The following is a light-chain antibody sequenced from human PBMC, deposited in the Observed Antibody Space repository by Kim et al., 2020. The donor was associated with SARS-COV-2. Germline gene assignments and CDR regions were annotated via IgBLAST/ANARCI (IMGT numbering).Light chain of an antibody. CDR3: QQFNSYPLT. Sequence: SAAVGEIVTITCRARQGISSYLAWFQHKPGKAPKLLIYAASTLQNGVPSRFSGSGSGTDFTLTISNLQPEDFATYYCQQFNSYPLTFGGGTKLEI. CDR2: AAS. V-gene: IGKV1-9*01. J-gene: IGKJ4*01. CDR1: QGISSY.